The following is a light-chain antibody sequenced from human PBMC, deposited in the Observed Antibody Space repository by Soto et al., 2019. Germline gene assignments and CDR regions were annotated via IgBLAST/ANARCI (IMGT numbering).Light chain of an antibody. CDR3: QQSYSTPLT. CDR1: QSIDSY. V-gene: IGKV1-39*01. Sequence: DIQMTQSPSSQSASVGDRVTITCRASQSIDSYLNWYQQKPGKAPKLLIYGAISLQGGVPSRFSGSGSGTDFTLTISSLQLEDFATYYCQQSYSTPLTFGGGTKVEIK. CDR2: GAI. J-gene: IGKJ4*01.